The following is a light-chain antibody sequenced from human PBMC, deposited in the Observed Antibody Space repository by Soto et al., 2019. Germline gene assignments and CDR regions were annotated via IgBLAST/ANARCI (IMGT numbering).Light chain of an antibody. CDR3: CSYAGSSSYV. J-gene: IGLJ1*01. CDR2: DGS. V-gene: IGLV2-23*01. Sequence: QSVMTQPASVSGSPGQSITISCTGTISDVGSYNLVSWYQQHPGKAPKLMIYDGSKRPSGVSNRFSGSKSGNTASLTISGLQAEDEADYYCCSYAGSSSYVFGTGTKVTVL. CDR1: ISDVGSYNL.